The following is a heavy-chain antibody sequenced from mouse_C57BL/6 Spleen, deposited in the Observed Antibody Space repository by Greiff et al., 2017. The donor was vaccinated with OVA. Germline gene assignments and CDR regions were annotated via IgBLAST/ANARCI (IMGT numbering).Heavy chain of an antibody. CDR1: GYSITSGYY. Sequence: EVQLQQSGPGLVKPSQSLSLTCSVTGYSITSGYYWNWIRQFPGNKLEWMGYISYDGSNNYNPSLKNRISITRDTSKNQFFLKLNSVTTEDTATYYCAYEGYYDYDDAGFAYWGQGTLVTVSA. V-gene: IGHV3-6*01. CDR3: AYEGYYDYDDAGFAY. D-gene: IGHD2-4*01. CDR2: ISYDGSN. J-gene: IGHJ3*01.